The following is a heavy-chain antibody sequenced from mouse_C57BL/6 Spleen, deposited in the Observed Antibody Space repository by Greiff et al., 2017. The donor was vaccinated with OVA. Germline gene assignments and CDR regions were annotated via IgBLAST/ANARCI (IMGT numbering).Heavy chain of an antibody. J-gene: IGHJ3*01. CDR3: AREGYDGYYWFAY. V-gene: IGHV1-53*01. D-gene: IGHD2-3*01. CDR2: INPSNGGT. CDR1: GYTFTSYW. Sequence: VQLQQPGTELVKPGASVKLSCKASGYTFTSYWMHWVKQRPGQGLEWIGNINPSNGGTNYNEKFKSKATLTVEKSSSTAYMQLSSLTSEDSAVYYCAREGYDGYYWFAYWGQGTLVTVSA.